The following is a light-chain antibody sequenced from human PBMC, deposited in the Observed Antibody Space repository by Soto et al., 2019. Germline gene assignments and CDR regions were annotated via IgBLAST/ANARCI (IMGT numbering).Light chain of an antibody. Sequence: EIVLTQSPGTLSLSPGERATLSCRASQSISSSFLAWYQQKPGQAPRLLLYGASSRATGIPDRFSGSGSGTDFTLTISRLEPEDFAVCYCQQYDSSPFTFGRGTKVEIK. CDR3: QQYDSSPFT. CDR1: QSISSSF. J-gene: IGKJ1*01. V-gene: IGKV3-20*01. CDR2: GAS.